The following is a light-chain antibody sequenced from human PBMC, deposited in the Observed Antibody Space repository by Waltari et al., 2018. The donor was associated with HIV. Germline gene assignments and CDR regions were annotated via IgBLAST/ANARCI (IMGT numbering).Light chain of an antibody. J-gene: IGLJ1*01. CDR3: CSYAGAYTYV. CDR1: SSDLGYFDS. CDR2: EVN. Sequence: QSALTQPRSVSGSPGQSVTISCTGTSSDLGYFDSVSWYQQYPGKAPQVIIYEVNQRPSGVPDRFTGSKSGITASLTISGLQGEDEADYYCCSYAGAYTYVFGTGTKVNVL. V-gene: IGLV2-11*01.